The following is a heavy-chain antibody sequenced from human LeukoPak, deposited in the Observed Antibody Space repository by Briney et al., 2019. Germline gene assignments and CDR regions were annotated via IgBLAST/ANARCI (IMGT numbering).Heavy chain of an antibody. CDR2: ISTYNGNT. CDR3: ARDGAGSDENWFDP. D-gene: IGHD6-19*01. V-gene: IGHV1-18*01. Sequence: ASVKVSCKASGYTFTSYGISWVRQAPGQGLEWMGWISTYNGNTNYAQKFQGRVTMTTDTSTSTAYMELRSLRSDARAVYYCARDGAGSDENWFDPWGQGTLVTVSS. CDR1: GYTFTSYG. J-gene: IGHJ5*02.